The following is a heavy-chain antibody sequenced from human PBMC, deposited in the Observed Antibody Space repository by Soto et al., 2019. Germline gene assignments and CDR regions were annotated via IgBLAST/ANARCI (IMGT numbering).Heavy chain of an antibody. J-gene: IGHJ6*02. V-gene: IGHV4-39*01. D-gene: IGHD6-13*01. CDR2: IYYSGST. CDR3: ARNEYSSSWYTYYNYYRMDV. Sequence: PETLPLTYTVSGGSISSSSYYWGWIRQPPEKGLEWIGSIYYSGSTYYNPSLKSRVTISVDTPKNQFSLKLSSVTAEDKPVYHSARNEYSSSWYTYYNYYRMDVWGQGTTVT. CDR1: GGSISSSSYY.